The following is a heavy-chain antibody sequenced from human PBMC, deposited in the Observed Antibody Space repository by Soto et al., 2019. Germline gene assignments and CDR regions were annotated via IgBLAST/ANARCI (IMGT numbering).Heavy chain of an antibody. J-gene: IGHJ5*02. CDR3: ARYSSGWNKWFDP. Sequence: PSETLSLTCTVSGGSITSYYWSWIRQPPGKGLEWIGYIYYSGSTNYNPSLKSRVTMSVDTSKNQFSLKLSSVTAADTAMYYCARYSSGWNKWFDPWGLGTLVTVSS. CDR2: IYYSGST. V-gene: IGHV4-59*01. CDR1: GGSITSYY. D-gene: IGHD6-19*01.